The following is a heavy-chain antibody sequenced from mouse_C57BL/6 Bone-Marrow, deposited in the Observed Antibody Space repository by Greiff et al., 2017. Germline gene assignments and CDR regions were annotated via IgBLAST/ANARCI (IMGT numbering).Heavy chain of an antibody. V-gene: IGHV1-9*01. CDR3: ARRKGNYEFAY. Sequence: VQLVESGAGLMKPGASVKLSCTATGYTFTGYWIEWVTQRPGHGLEWIGEILPGSGSTNYNEKLKGKATFTADPSSNTAYMQLSSLTNEDSAIYYCARRKGNYEFAYWGQGTRVTVSA. CDR2: ILPGSGST. D-gene: IGHD2-1*01. J-gene: IGHJ3*01. CDR1: GYTFTGYW.